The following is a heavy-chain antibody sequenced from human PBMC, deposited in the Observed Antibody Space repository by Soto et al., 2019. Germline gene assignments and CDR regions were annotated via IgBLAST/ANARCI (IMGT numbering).Heavy chain of an antibody. CDR3: AKAGFWSGYYSLVDY. CDR1: GFTFDDYA. Sequence: DVQLVESGGGLVQPGRSLRLSCAASGFTFDDYAMHWVRQAPGKGLEWVSGISWNSGSIGYADSVKGRFTISRDNAKKSLYLQMNSLRAEDTALYYCAKAGFWSGYYSLVDYWGQGTLVTVSS. V-gene: IGHV3-9*01. CDR2: ISWNSGSI. J-gene: IGHJ4*02. D-gene: IGHD3-3*01.